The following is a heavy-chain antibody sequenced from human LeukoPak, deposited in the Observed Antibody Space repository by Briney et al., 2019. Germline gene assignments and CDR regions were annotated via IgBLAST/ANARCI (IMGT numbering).Heavy chain of an antibody. J-gene: IGHJ4*02. Sequence: SETLSLTCIVSGSSIRDYYWGWLRQRPGGGLEWIGFISETGSTDYNPRLESRVTISVDTSKNQFSLRLTSVTAADTALYFCARHRRKYTREYHFDSWGRGTLVTVSS. CDR1: GSSIRDYY. CDR3: ARHRRKYTREYHFDS. CDR2: ISETGST. V-gene: IGHV4-59*08. D-gene: IGHD6-6*01.